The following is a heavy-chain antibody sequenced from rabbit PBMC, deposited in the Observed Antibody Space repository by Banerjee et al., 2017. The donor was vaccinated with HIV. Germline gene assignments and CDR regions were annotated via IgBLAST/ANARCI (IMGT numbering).Heavy chain of an antibody. CDR2: IYAGSSGTT. CDR1: GFSFSSSYW. J-gene: IGHJ4*01. CDR3: ARSRDGGADYALKL. D-gene: IGHD2-1*01. V-gene: IGHV1S45*01. Sequence: QEQLEESGGDLVKPGASLTLTCTASGFSFSSSYWICWVRQAPGKGLEWIACIYAGSSGTTYYASWAKGRFTISKTSSTTVTLQMTSLTAADTATYFCARSRDGGADYALKLWGPGTLVTVS.